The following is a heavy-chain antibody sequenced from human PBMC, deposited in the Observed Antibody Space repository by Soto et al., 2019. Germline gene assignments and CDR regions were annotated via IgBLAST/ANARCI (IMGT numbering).Heavy chain of an antibody. CDR1: GFSFSNAW. Sequence: EVQLVESGGGLVKPGGSLRLSCAASGFSFSNAWMNWVRQAPGKRLEWVGRIKRKIDGEATDYAAPVKGRFAVSRDDSKSALYLHMNSLKGDDTAVYYCTTGSVEGVWGQGTKVTVSS. V-gene: IGHV3-15*07. CDR3: TTGSVEGV. D-gene: IGHD2-15*01. J-gene: IGHJ6*02. CDR2: IKRKIDGEAT.